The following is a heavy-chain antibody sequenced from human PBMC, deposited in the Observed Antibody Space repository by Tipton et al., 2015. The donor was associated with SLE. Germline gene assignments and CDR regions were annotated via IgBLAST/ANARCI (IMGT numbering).Heavy chain of an antibody. D-gene: IGHD3-16*02. V-gene: IGHV3-48*01. Sequence: SLRLSCAASGFTFSKYNMNWVRQAPGKGLEWLSYIGSGGTTIFYADSVRGRFTVSRDNTKNSLYLQMNSLRVDDTAIYYCAREAVWGSSRLNYFAPWGQGTLVTVSS. CDR2: IGSGGTTI. CDR3: AREAVWGSSRLNYFAP. J-gene: IGHJ5*02. CDR1: GFTFSKYN.